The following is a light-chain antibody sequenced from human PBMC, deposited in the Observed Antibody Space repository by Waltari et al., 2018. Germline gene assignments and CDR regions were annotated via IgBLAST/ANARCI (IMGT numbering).Light chain of an antibody. Sequence: DVVMTQSPLSLPVTLGQPASISCRSSQSLVHSDGNTYLNWFQQRSGQSPRRLFYRVSSRDSGVPDRFSGSGSGTDFTLKISRVEAEDVGVYYCMQGTHWPWTFGQGTKVEIK. CDR1: QSLVHSDGNTY. CDR2: RVS. J-gene: IGKJ1*01. CDR3: MQGTHWPWT. V-gene: IGKV2-30*02.